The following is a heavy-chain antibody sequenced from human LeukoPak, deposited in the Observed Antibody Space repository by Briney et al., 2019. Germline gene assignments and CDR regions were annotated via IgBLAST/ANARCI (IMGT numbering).Heavy chain of an antibody. CDR1: GYSISSGYY. CDR3: AIDIVVVPAAIPGDL. Sequence: SETLSLTCTVSGYSISSGYYWGWIGQPPGKGLEWIGSIYHSGSTHYNPSLKSRVTISVDTSKNQFSLKLSSVTAADTAVYYCAIDIVVVPAAIPGDLWGRGTLVTVSS. V-gene: IGHV4-38-2*02. CDR2: IYHSGST. D-gene: IGHD2-2*01. J-gene: IGHJ2*01.